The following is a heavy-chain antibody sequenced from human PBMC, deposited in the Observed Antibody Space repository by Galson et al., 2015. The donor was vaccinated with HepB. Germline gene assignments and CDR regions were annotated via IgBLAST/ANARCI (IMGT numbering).Heavy chain of an antibody. CDR1: GFIVSSNY. Sequence: SLRLSCAASGFIVSSNYMSWVRQAPGKGLEWDSVIYSGGDTYYADSVKGRFTISRDNSKNTVYLQMNSLRAEDTAMYYCAKGYSKSWYSGLGYWGQGTLVTVSS. J-gene: IGHJ4*02. D-gene: IGHD5-12*01. V-gene: IGHV3-53*01. CDR2: IYSGGDT. CDR3: AKGYSKSWYSGLGY.